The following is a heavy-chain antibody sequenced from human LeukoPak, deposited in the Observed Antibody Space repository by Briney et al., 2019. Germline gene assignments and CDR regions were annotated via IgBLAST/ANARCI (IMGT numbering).Heavy chain of an antibody. J-gene: IGHJ5*02. CDR3: AREANDYSYGTYWFDP. V-gene: IGHV1-2*02. CDR1: GYTFTGYY. D-gene: IGHD5-18*01. CDR2: INPNSGGT. Sequence: ASVKVSCKASGYTFTGYYMYWVRQAPGQGLEWMGWINPNSGGTNYAQKFQGRVTMTRDTSISTAYMELSRLRSDDTAVYYCAREANDYSYGTYWFDPWGQGTLVTVSS.